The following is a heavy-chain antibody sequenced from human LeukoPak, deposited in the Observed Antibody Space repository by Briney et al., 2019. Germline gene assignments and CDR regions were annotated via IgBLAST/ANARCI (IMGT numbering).Heavy chain of an antibody. V-gene: IGHV1-69*01. D-gene: IGHD2-15*01. CDR1: GGTFSSYA. CDR2: IIPIFGTA. J-gene: IGHJ5*02. Sequence: SVKVSCKASGGTFSSYAISWVRQAPGQGLEWMGGIIPIFGTANYAQKFQGRVTITADESTSTAYMELSSLRSEDTAVYYCAREEDNCSGGSCSRIWFDPWGQGTLVTVSS. CDR3: AREEDNCSGGSCSRIWFDP.